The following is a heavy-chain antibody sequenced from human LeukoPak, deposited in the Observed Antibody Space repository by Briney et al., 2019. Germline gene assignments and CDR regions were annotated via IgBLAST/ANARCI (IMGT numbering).Heavy chain of an antibody. CDR1: GGSFSGYY. CDR3: ARIRGDSSTAYYYYYMDV. Sequence: SETPSLTCAVYGGSFSGYYWSWIRQPPGKGLEWIGEINHSGSTNYDPSLKSRVTISVDTSKNQFSLKLSSVTAADTAVYYCARIRGDSSTAYYYYYMDVWGKGTTVTVSS. CDR2: INHSGST. D-gene: IGHD6-13*01. J-gene: IGHJ6*03. V-gene: IGHV4-34*01.